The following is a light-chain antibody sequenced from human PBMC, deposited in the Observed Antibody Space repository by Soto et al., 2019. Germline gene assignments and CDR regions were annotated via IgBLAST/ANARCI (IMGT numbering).Light chain of an antibody. CDR2: DAS. CDR1: QSIASW. V-gene: IGKV1-5*01. CDR3: QQYNTYV. J-gene: IGKJ1*01. Sequence: DVQMTHSPSTLSASVGARFTITCRASQSIASWLAWYQQKTGKAPELLIYDASSLKSGVPSSFSGTGSGTELTLTIRHSQPGAFATYFCQQYNTYVFGQGTKVDIK.